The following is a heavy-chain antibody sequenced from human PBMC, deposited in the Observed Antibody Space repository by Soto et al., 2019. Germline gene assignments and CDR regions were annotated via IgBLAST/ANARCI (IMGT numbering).Heavy chain of an antibody. CDR3: GRDISTVAGPLGD. Sequence: SETLSLTCTVSGGSISSGGYYWSWIRQHPGKGLEWIGYIYYSGSTFHNPSLGSRVTISVDTSKSQFSLKLTSVTAADTAVYYCGRDISTVAGPLGDWGQGTLVTVSS. CDR1: GGSISSGGYY. J-gene: IGHJ4*02. D-gene: IGHD6-19*01. CDR2: IYYSGST. V-gene: IGHV4-31*03.